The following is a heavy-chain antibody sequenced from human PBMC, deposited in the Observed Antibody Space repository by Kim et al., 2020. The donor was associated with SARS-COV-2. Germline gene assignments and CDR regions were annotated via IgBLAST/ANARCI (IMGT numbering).Heavy chain of an antibody. Sequence: YAQKFQGRVTMTRDTSISTAYMELSRLRSDGTAVYYCARGIVVVPALLSVWGQGTTVTVSS. V-gene: IGHV1-2*02. J-gene: IGHJ6*02. D-gene: IGHD2-2*01. CDR3: ARGIVVVPALLSV.